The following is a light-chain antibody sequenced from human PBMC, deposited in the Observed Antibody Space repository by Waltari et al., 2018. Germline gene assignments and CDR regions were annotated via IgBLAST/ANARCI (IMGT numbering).Light chain of an antibody. CDR1: SSDGGNYNL. J-gene: IGLJ1*01. CDR3: CSYAGLGIYV. Sequence: QSGLTQPASVSGSPGQSITISCTGTSSDGGNYNLVSWYQQYTGKAPKLMVYEVTRRSAGVSDRFAGSKSGNTASRTIFGLQSEDEADYYCCSYAGLGIYVFGTGTKVTVL. V-gene: IGLV2-23*02. CDR2: EVT.